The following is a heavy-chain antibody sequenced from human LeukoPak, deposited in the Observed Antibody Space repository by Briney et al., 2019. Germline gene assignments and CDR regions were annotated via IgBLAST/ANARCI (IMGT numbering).Heavy chain of an antibody. Sequence: GESLKISCKGSGYSFTSYWIGWVRQMPGKGLEWMGIIYPGDSDTRYSPSFQGQVTISADKSISTAYLQCSSLKASDTAMYYCARYPHNYDSSGYYPFYYGMDVWGQGTTVTVSS. D-gene: IGHD3-22*01. J-gene: IGHJ6*02. CDR3: ARYPHNYDSSGYYPFYYGMDV. V-gene: IGHV5-51*01. CDR2: IYPGDSDT. CDR1: GYSFTSYW.